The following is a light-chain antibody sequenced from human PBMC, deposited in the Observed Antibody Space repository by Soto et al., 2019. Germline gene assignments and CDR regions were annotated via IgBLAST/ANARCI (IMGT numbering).Light chain of an antibody. CDR1: QSISTY. CDR2: AAS. CDR3: QQTHTTFT. J-gene: IGKJ4*01. Sequence: DIQMTQTPSSLSASVGDRDTITCRASQSISTYLNWYQQKPGKVPKLLIYAASSLQSGVPSRFSGSGSGTDFTLTISSLQPEDFATYYCQQTHTTFTFGGGTTVEIK. V-gene: IGKV1-39*01.